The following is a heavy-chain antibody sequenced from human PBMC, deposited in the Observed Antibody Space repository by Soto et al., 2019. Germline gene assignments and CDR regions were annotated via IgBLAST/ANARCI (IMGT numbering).Heavy chain of an antibody. CDR1: GYIFTNSW. D-gene: IGHD3-10*01. Sequence: PGESLKISCKASGYIFTNSWIGWVRQMPGKGLEWMGIIYPDDSDTTYSPSFQGQVTISADKSITTAYVQWSSLKVSDTAMFYFARASRYYYPSGSSLVFDLWGQGTMVTVSS. CDR2: IYPDDSDT. V-gene: IGHV5-51*01. J-gene: IGHJ3*01. CDR3: ARASRYYYPSGSSLVFDL.